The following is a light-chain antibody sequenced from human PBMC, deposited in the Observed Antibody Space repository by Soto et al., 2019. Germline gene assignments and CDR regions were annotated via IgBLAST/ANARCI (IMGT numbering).Light chain of an antibody. V-gene: IGKV3-20*01. CDR3: QQYGSSPLVT. J-gene: IGKJ4*01. CDR1: QSVSSSY. Sequence: EIVLTQSPGTLSVSPEERATVCCRASQSVSSSYLAWYQQKPGQAPRLLXYGASSRATGIPDRLSGSGSGTDFTLTISRLEPEDFAVYYCQQYGSSPLVTFGGGTKVDIK. CDR2: GAS.